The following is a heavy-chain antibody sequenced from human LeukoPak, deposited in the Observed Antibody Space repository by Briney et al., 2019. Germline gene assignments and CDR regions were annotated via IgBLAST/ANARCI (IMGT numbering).Heavy chain of an antibody. J-gene: IGHJ5*02. CDR3: ARDLAGYRAGNGA. Sequence: GGSLRLSCAASGFTFSNYWMHWVRHAPGKGLVWVSRINTDGSSTDYADSVKGRFTISGDNAKNTLYLQMNSLRAEDTAVYYCARDLAGYRAGNGAWCQGTLVTVSS. CDR1: GFTFSNYW. D-gene: IGHD5-12*01. V-gene: IGHV3-74*01. CDR2: INTDGSST.